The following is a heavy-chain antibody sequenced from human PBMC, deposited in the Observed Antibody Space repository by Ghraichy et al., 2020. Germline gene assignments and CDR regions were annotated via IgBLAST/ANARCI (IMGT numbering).Heavy chain of an antibody. CDR3: ARGLLRGISYGMDV. D-gene: IGHD5/OR15-5a*01. Sequence: GGSLRLSCAASGFSFSSYAIHWVRQAPGKGLEWVALISCDGRNTNYADSVKGRFTISRDNAMSTLYLQMNSLRAEDTAVYYCARGLLRGISYGMDVWGQGTRVTVSS. J-gene: IGHJ6*02. CDR2: ISCDGRNT. V-gene: IGHV3-30*04. CDR1: GFSFSSYA.